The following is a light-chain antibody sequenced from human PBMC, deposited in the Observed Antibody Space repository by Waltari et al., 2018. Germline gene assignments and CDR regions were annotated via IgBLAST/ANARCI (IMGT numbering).Light chain of an antibody. J-gene: IGLJ2*01. CDR1: NSNIGSST. CDR3: ATWDARLTAVV. Sequence: QSVVTQSPSASGAPGQRVTISCSGSNSNIGSSTVNWYQKVPGTATRLLIYSNDQRPSGVPDRFSASKSGTSASLAISGLQSEDEADYYCATWDARLTAVVFGGGTKVTVL. V-gene: IGLV1-44*01. CDR2: SND.